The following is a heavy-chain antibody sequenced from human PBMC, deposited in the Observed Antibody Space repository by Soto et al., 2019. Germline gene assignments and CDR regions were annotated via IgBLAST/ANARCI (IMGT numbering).Heavy chain of an antibody. CDR1: GGTLSSYA. CDR2: IIPIFGTA. D-gene: IGHD3-22*01. CDR3: ARVKAPYYYDSSGYIYYFDY. Sequence: SVKVSCTASGGTLSSYAISWVRQAPGQGLEWMGGIIPIFGTANYAQKFQGRVTITADESTSTAYMELSSLRSEDTAVYYCARVKAPYYYDSSGYIYYFDYWGQGTLVTVSS. V-gene: IGHV1-69*13. J-gene: IGHJ4*02.